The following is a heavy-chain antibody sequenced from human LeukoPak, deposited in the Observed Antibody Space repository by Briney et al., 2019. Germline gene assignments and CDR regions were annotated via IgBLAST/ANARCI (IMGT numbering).Heavy chain of an antibody. CDR3: AREDAGTVTIDS. CDR2: IYDSGST. D-gene: IGHD4-17*01. J-gene: IGHJ4*02. Sequence: SETLSLTCTVSGGSVSSGGYYWDWIRQRPGKGLEWIGYIYDSGSTYYNPSLKSRVTISVDTSKNQFSLKLSSVTAADTAVYYCAREDAGTVTIDSWGQGTLVTVSS. CDR1: GGSVSSGGYY. V-gene: IGHV4-31*03.